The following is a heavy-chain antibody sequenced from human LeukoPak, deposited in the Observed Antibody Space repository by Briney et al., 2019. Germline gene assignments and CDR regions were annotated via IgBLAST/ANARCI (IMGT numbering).Heavy chain of an antibody. J-gene: IGHJ4*02. CDR2: ISYDGSNK. CDR3: AKRMGPSIAATDLDY. Sequence: GGSLRLSCAASGFAFSTFGMEWVRQAPGKGLEWVAVISYDGSNKYYADSVKGRFTVSRDNSKYTLYLQMNCLRVEDTAVYYCAKRMGPSIAATDLDYWGQGTLVIVSS. CDR1: GFAFSTFG. D-gene: IGHD6-13*01. V-gene: IGHV3-30*18.